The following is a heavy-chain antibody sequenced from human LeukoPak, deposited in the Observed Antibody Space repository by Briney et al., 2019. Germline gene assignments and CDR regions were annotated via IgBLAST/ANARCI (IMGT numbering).Heavy chain of an antibody. V-gene: IGHV3-53*01. CDR1: GFIVSDDY. J-gene: IGHJ4*02. D-gene: IGHD2-8*02. Sequence: GGSLRLSCAASGFIVSDDYISWVRQTPEKGLEWVSVIYSGGATFYADSVKGRFTISRDNSKNTVHLQMNSLRAEDTAVYYCASGGKYCTGGACYGDWGQGTLVTVSS. CDR3: ASGGKYCTGGACYGD. CDR2: IYSGGAT.